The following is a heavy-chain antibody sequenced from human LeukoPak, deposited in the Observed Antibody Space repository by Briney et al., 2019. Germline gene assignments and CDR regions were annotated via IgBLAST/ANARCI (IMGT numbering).Heavy chain of an antibody. Sequence: SETLSLTCAVYGGSFSGYYWSWIRQPPGKGLDFIGEINHSGSTNYNPSLKSRVTISVDTSKNQFSLKLSSVTAADTAVYYCAREARLRFLEWLGYYYYYYMDVWGKGTTVTVSS. CDR2: INHSGST. J-gene: IGHJ6*03. V-gene: IGHV4-34*01. D-gene: IGHD3-3*01. CDR3: AREARLRFLEWLGYYYYYYMDV. CDR1: GGSFSGYY.